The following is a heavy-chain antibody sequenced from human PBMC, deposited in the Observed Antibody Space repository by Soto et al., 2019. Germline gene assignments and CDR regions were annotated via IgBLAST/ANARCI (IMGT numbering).Heavy chain of an antibody. CDR2: IYYSGST. V-gene: IGHV4-30-4*01. D-gene: IGHD1-7*01. CDR3: ARAKNWNYRSRDFDY. Sequence: SETLSLTCTVSGGSISSGDYYWSWIRQPPGKGLEWIGYIYYSGSTYYNPSLKSRVTISVDTSKNQFSLKLSSVTAADTAVYYRARAKNWNYRSRDFDYWGQGTLVTVS. CDR1: GGSISSGDYY. J-gene: IGHJ4*02.